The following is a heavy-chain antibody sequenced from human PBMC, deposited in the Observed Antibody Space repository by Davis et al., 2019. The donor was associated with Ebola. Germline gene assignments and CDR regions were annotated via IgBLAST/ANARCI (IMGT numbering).Heavy chain of an antibody. CDR2: TYYSGST. V-gene: IGHV4-59*08. CDR3: ATLGYSYGNSFDH. CDR1: GASISTHF. D-gene: IGHD5-18*01. Sequence: SETLSLTCNISGASISTHFWSWIRQPPGKGLEWIGYTYYSGSTSFSPSLKSRVTVSADTSKNQFSLSLSSVTAADTAVYYCATLGYSYGNSFDHWGQGNLVTVSS. J-gene: IGHJ4*02.